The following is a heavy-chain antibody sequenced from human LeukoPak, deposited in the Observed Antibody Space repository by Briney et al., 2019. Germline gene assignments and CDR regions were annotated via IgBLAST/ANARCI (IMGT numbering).Heavy chain of an antibody. V-gene: IGHV3-74*01. CDR2: INTDEATT. CDR3: VRLLYVDY. CDR1: GLTFSNYW. D-gene: IGHD2-15*01. Sequence: GGSLTLSRAASGLTFSNYWLHWVRQAPGKGLVWVSRINTDEATTDYAGSVKGRFTITRDNAKNMVYLQMDRLRAEDRAVCYCVRLLYVDYWGQGTLVTVSS. J-gene: IGHJ4*02.